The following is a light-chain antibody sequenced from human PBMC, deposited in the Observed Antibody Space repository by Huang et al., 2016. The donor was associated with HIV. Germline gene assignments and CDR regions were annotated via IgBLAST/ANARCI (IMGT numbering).Light chain of an antibody. V-gene: IGKV1-39*01. J-gene: IGKJ3*01. Sequence: DIQMTQSPSSLSASVGDRVTITCRARQSISNDLNWYQQKPGKVPKLLIYAASILQSGVPSRFSGSGSGTDFTLTISSLQPEDSAAYYCQQSYSPRTFGPGTKVDIK. CDR2: AAS. CDR1: QSISND. CDR3: QQSYSPRT.